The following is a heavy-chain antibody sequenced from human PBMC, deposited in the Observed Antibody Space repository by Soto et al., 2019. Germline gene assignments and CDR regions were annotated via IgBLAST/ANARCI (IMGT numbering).Heavy chain of an antibody. CDR3: ARDLAAAGRHLDY. J-gene: IGHJ4*02. CDR2: IYYSGST. CDR1: GGSISSGGYY. D-gene: IGHD6-13*01. V-gene: IGHV4-31*03. Sequence: SETLSLTCTVSGGSISSGGYYWSWIRQHPGKGLEWIGYIYYSGSTYYNPSLKSRVTISVDTSKNQFSLKLSSVTAADTAVYYCARDLAAAGRHLDYWGQGTLVTVSS.